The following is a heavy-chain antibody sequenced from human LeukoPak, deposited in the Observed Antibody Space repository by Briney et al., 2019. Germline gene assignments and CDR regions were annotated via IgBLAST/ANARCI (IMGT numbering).Heavy chain of an antibody. Sequence: PSETLSLTCTVSGGSISRYYWTWVRQPPGKGLEWIGHIFYTGSANYKPSLKSRVTMSVDRSKNQFSLKLTSVTAADTAVYYCARAGPWQIDPWGQGTLVTVSS. V-gene: IGHV4-59*01. CDR2: IFYTGSA. J-gene: IGHJ5*02. CDR1: GGSISRYY. D-gene: IGHD3-10*01. CDR3: ARAGPWQIDP.